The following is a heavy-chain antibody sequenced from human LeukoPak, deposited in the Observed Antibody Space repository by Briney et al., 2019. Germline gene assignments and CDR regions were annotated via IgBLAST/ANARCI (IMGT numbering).Heavy chain of an antibody. Sequence: GGSLRLSCAASTFSFITYAMHWVRQAPGKGLDWVAVMSHDGNNKYYADSVKGRFTISRDNSKNTLYLQMNSLRAEDTAVYYCAKDPQLADIVVVPAVLDAFDIWGQGTMVTVSS. CDR3: AKDPQLADIVVVPAVLDAFDI. J-gene: IGHJ3*02. CDR2: MSHDGNNK. CDR1: TFSFITYA. D-gene: IGHD2-2*01. V-gene: IGHV3-30-3*01.